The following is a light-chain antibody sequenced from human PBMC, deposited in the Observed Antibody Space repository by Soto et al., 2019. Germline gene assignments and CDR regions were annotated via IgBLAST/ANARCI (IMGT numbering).Light chain of an antibody. CDR2: GAS. CDR1: QSVSSN. Sequence: EIVMTQSPTTLSLSPRGRATLSCRASQSVSSNLAWYQQKPGQAPRLLIHGASTRATGFPARFSGSGSGTDFTLTISSLQSEDFAVYYCQQYNNWPWTFGQGTKVDI. J-gene: IGKJ1*01. V-gene: IGKV3-15*01. CDR3: QQYNNWPWT.